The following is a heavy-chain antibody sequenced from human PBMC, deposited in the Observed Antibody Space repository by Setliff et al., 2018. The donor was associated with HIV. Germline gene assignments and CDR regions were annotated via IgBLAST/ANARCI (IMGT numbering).Heavy chain of an antibody. CDR1: GYSISRAYH. CDR2: IFHTGTT. J-gene: IGHJ6*02. Sequence: SETLSLTCAVSGYSISRAYHWGWIRQPPGKGLEWIGSIFHTGTTSYNASLKSRLTLSLDTSKNQFSLRLSSVAVADTAVYYCARGGYSSSWYTYYGMDVWGQGTTVTVSS. D-gene: IGHD6-13*01. CDR3: ARGGYSSSWYTYYGMDV. V-gene: IGHV4-38-2*01.